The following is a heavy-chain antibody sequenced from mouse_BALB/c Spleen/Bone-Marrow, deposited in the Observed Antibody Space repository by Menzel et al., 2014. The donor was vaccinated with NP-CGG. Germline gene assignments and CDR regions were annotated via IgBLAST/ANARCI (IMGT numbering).Heavy chain of an antibody. J-gene: IGHJ1*01. CDR2: IFPGDSTT. CDR1: GNTFTSYD. CDR3: VRSRLRDWYFDV. Sequence: QVQLQQSGVELVKPGALVKLSCKASGNTFTSYDINWVRQRPEQGLEWIGWIFPGDSTTKHNEKFKGKATLTTDKSSSTVHMQLSRLTSEDSAVYFCVRSRLRDWYFDVWGAGTTVTISS. D-gene: IGHD1-2*01. V-gene: IGHV1S56*01.